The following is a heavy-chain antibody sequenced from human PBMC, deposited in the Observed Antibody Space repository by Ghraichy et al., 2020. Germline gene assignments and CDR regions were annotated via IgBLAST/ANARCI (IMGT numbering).Heavy chain of an antibody. V-gene: IGHV4-4*09. Sequence: SETLSLTCTVSGGSISSYYWSWIRQPPGKGLEWIGYIYTSGSTNYNPSLKSRVTISVDTSKNQFSLKLSSVTAADTAVYYCARQWYCGGDCYSGYFQHWGQGTLVTVSS. D-gene: IGHD2-21*02. CDR2: IYTSGST. CDR3: ARQWYCGGDCYSGYFQH. J-gene: IGHJ1*01. CDR1: GGSISSYY.